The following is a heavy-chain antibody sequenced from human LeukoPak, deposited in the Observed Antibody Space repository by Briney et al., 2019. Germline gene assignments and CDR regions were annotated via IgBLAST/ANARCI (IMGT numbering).Heavy chain of an antibody. CDR1: KFSLSSYG. V-gene: IGHV3-21*05. J-gene: IGHJ3*02. Sequence: GGSLRLSCAATKFSLSSYGILWVRQAPGRGLEWVSYTSSSSYIYYADSVKGRFTISRDNAKNSLYLQMNSLRAEDTAVYYCARVSGSSTAHMAFDIWGQGTMVTVSS. CDR2: TSSSSYI. CDR3: ARVSGSSTAHMAFDI. D-gene: IGHD6-6*01.